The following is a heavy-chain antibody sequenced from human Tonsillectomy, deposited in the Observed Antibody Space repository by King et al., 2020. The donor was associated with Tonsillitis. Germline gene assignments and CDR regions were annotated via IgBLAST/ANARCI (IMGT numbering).Heavy chain of an antibody. CDR1: SYTFTDHY. CDR3: ARDLHCHTSGYFGY. CDR2: VNPASGGT. Sequence: QLVQSGAEMKKPGASMRVSCKASSYTFTDHYIHWVRQAPGQGLEWMGWVNPASGGTRFAQRFQGRVTMTSDTSTNTTYMELSRLGSDDTAVYYCARDLHCHTSGYFGYWGQGTLVTVSS. J-gene: IGHJ4*02. V-gene: IGHV1-2*02. D-gene: IGHD3-22*01.